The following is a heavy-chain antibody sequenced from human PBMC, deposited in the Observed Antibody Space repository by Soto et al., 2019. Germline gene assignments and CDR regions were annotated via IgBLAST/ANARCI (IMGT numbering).Heavy chain of an antibody. CDR2: IYDDGST. J-gene: IGHJ3*01. CDR1: GDSISSYF. V-gene: IGHV4-59*03. Sequence: SETLSLTCSVCGDSISSYFKNWIRQPPGKGLEWIGCIYDDGSTKYNPSLESRVTILLDTSKNEFSLRLRSVTSADTAVYYCVSSRSAIYGDAFDVWGQGTMVTVS. CDR3: VSSRSAIYGDAFDV. D-gene: IGHD2-2*01.